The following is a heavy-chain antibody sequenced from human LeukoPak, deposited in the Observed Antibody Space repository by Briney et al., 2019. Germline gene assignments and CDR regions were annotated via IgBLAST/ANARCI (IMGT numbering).Heavy chain of an antibody. D-gene: IGHD6-19*01. J-gene: IGHJ4*02. CDR2: ICISEST. CDR1: GGPISGFC. V-gene: IGHV4-4*07. Sequence: SETLSLTCTVSGGPISGFCWSWIRQSAGKGLEWIGRICISESTNYNPSLESRVTMSEDTSQNQFSLRLTSVTAADTAVYYCARIRRDSGDWYADDYWGQGTLVTVSS. CDR3: ARIRRDSGDWYADDY.